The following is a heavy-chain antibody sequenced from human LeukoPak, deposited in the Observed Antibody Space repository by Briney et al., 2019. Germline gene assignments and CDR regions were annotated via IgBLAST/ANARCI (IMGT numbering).Heavy chain of an antibody. CDR2: IKNDGSEE. D-gene: IGHD3-10*01. CDR1: GFTFSRYW. V-gene: IGHV3-7*01. Sequence: PGGSLRLSCAASGFTFSRYWMRWVRQAPGEGLEGVANIKNDGSEEYYVDSVKGRFTISRDNARNSLFLQMNSLTVEDTAVYYCARAIRGSAVDTGDRWGQGTLVTVSS. J-gene: IGHJ4*02. CDR3: ARAIRGSAVDTGDR.